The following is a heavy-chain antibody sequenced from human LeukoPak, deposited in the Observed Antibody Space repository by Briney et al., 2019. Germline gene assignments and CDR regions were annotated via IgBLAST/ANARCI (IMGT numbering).Heavy chain of an antibody. Sequence: GASVKVSCKASGYTFTRYAMHWVRQTPGQRLEWMGWINAGNGNTKYSQKFQGRVTITRDTSASTAYMELSSLRSEDTAVYYCARVGYSYGYTYLDYWGQATLVTVSS. V-gene: IGHV1-3*01. CDR2: INAGNGNT. D-gene: IGHD5-18*01. J-gene: IGHJ4*02. CDR1: GYTFTRYA. CDR3: ARVGYSYGYTYLDY.